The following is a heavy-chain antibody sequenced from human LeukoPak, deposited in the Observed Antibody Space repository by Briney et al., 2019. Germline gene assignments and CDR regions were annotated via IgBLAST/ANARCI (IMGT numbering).Heavy chain of an antibody. D-gene: IGHD1-26*01. CDR2: IFHNGNT. CDR1: GGSISSSPYY. V-gene: IGHV4-39*07. J-gene: IGHJ5*02. Sequence: PSETLSLTCTVSGGSISSSPYYWGWIRQPPGKGLEWIGSIFHNGNTYYNSSLKSRLTVSVDTSKNQISLKLSSVTAADTAVYYCAKEVVGPWGQGTLVTVSS. CDR3: AKEVVGP.